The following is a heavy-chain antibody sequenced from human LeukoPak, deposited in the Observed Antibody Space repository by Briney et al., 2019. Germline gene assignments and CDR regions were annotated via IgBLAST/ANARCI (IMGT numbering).Heavy chain of an antibody. CDR3: ARGTVTTSMKAFDI. CDR1: GGSISGYY. Sequence: SETLSLTCTVSGGSISGYYWSWIRQPSGEGLEWSGYFYYSGSANYNPSLRRGVIILVDTSKNQFSPKLSSVTAADTAVYYCARGTVTTSMKAFDIWGQGTMVTVSS. V-gene: IGHV4-59*08. D-gene: IGHD4-17*01. CDR2: FYYSGSA. J-gene: IGHJ3*02.